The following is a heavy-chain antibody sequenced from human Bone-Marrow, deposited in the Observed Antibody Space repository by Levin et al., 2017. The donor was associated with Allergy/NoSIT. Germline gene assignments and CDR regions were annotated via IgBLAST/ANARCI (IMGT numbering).Heavy chain of an antibody. Sequence: GGSLRLSCKTSGYTFITYDIYWVRQATGQGLECMGWMNPYTGDTAYAQKFQGRVTMTRDSSTSTAYMELSSLRSDDTAVYYCSRGGYSNGRYNVAPDYWGQGTLVTVSS. D-gene: IGHD6-19*01. V-gene: IGHV1-8*01. CDR3: SRGGYSNGRYNVAPDY. CDR1: GYTFITYD. CDR2: MNPYTGDT. J-gene: IGHJ4*02.